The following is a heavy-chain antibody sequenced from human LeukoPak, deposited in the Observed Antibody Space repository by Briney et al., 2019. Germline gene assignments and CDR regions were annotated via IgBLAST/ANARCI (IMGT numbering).Heavy chain of an antibody. CDR3: ARYSSSSGEQMVY. CDR2: MNPNSGGT. D-gene: IGHD6-6*01. Sequence: GASVKVSCKASGYTFTSYDINWVRQATGQGLEWMGWMNPNSGGTNYAQKFQGRVTMTRDTSISTAYMELSRLRSDDTAVYYCARYSSSSGEQMVYWGQGTLVTVSS. V-gene: IGHV1-2*02. J-gene: IGHJ4*02. CDR1: GYTFTSYD.